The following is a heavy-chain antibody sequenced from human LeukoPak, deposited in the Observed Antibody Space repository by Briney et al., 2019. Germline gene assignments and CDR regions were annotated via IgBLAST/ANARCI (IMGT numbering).Heavy chain of an antibody. Sequence: ASVKVSCKASGFTFTGSAMQWVRQTRGQRLEWIGWIVVGSGNTNYAQKFQERVTITRDMSTSTAYMELSSLRSEDTAVYYCAAATFTVTTRYFDYWGQGTLVTVSS. CDR2: IVVGSGNT. CDR1: GFTFTGSA. J-gene: IGHJ4*02. V-gene: IGHV1-58*02. D-gene: IGHD4-17*01. CDR3: AAATFTVTTRYFDY.